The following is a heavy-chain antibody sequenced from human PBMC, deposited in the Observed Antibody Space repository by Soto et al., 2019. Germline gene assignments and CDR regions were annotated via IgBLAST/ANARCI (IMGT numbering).Heavy chain of an antibody. V-gene: IGHV1-69*01. CDR3: ARVGPAHYYDSSGYYSPLDY. Sequence: QVQLVQSGAEVKKPGSSVKVSCKASGDTFSSYAINWVRQATGQGLEWMGGLIPMFGTANYAQKFNGRVTITAGESTSTVYMELISLRSEDTDVYYCARVGPAHYYDSSGYYSPLDYWGQGTLVTVSS. D-gene: IGHD3-22*01. CDR1: GDTFSSYA. J-gene: IGHJ4*02. CDR2: LIPMFGTA.